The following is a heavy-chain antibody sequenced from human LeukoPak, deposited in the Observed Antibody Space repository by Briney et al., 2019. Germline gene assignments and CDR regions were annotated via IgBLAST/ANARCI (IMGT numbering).Heavy chain of an antibody. V-gene: IGHV4-59*01. J-gene: IGHJ5*02. D-gene: IGHD5-18*01. CDR3: ARRSWIQLQSAFDP. Sequence: SETLSLTCTVSGGSISSYYWSWIRQPPGKGLEWIGYIYYSGSTNYNPSLKSRVTISVDTSKNQFSLKLSSVTAADTAVYYCARRSWIQLQSAFDPWGQGTLVTVSS. CDR1: GGSISSYY. CDR2: IYYSGST.